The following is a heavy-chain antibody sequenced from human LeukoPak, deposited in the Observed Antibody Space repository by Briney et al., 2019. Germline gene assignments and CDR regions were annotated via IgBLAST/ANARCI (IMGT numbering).Heavy chain of an antibody. CDR1: GFTFSSYA. D-gene: IGHD6-13*01. Sequence: GSLRLSCAASGFTFSSYAMSWVRQAPGKGLEWVSYISSSGSTIYYADSVKGRFTISRDNAKNSLYLQMNSLRAEDTAVYYCAIHPPRIAAAGTIDYWGQGTLVTVSS. CDR3: AIHPPRIAAAGTIDY. CDR2: ISSSGSTI. J-gene: IGHJ4*02. V-gene: IGHV3-48*04.